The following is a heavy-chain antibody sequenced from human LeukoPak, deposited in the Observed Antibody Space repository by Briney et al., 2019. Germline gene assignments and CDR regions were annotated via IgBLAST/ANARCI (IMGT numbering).Heavy chain of an antibody. CDR2: IYYSGST. D-gene: IGHD5-18*01. CDR1: GGSISSYY. Sequence: PSETLSLTCTVSGGSISSYYWSWIRQPPGKGLEWIGYIYYSGSTNYNTSLKSRVTISVDTSKNQFSLKLSSVTAADTAVYYCARVDTAMASYYYYYMDVWGKGTTVTVSS. V-gene: IGHV4-59*01. CDR3: ARVDTAMASYYYYYMDV. J-gene: IGHJ6*03.